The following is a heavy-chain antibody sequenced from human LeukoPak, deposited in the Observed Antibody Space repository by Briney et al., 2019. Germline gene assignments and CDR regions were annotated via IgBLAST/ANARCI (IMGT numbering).Heavy chain of an antibody. CDR2: MNPNSGNT. CDR3: AGTVVVVPAASGLGY. Sequence: ASVKFSCNASGYTFTGYYFYWGRQATGQGRELMIWMNPNSGNTGYAQKFQGRVTITRNTSISIAYMELSSLRSEDTAVYYCAGTVVVVPAASGLGYWGQGTLVTVSS. V-gene: IGHV1-8*03. J-gene: IGHJ4*02. D-gene: IGHD2-2*01. CDR1: GYTFTGYY.